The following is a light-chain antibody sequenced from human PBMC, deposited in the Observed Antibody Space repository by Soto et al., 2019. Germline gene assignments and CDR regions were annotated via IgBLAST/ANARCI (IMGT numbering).Light chain of an antibody. J-gene: IGLJ1*01. V-gene: IGLV2-14*03. CDR1: SSDVGGNKY. CDR3: SAFTGTTYV. Sequence: QSVLTQPASVSGSPGQSITISCTGTSSDVGGNKYVSWYQHYPGKAPKLMICDVSNRPSGVSNRFSGSKSGNTASLTISGLQAEDGADYYCSAFTGTTYVFGTGTKVTV. CDR2: DVS.